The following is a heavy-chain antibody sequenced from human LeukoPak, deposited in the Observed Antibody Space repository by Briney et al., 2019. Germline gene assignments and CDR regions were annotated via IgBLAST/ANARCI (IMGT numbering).Heavy chain of an antibody. Sequence: GRSLRLSCAASGFTLSSYGMHWVRQAPGKGLEWVTVIWYDGSNKYYADSVKGRFTISRDNSKNTLYLQMNSLKTEDTAVYYCTTVLRWFGEFSHVDYWGQGSLVTVSS. D-gene: IGHD3-10*01. CDR3: TTVLRWFGEFSHVDY. V-gene: IGHV3-33*01. J-gene: IGHJ4*02. CDR2: IWYDGSNK. CDR1: GFTLSSYG.